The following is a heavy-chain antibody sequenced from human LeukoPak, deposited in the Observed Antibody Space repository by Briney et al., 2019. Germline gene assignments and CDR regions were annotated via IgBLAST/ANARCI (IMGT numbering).Heavy chain of an antibody. Sequence: SETLSLTCTVSGGSISNYYWSWIRQPPGKGLEWIGYIYYSGSTNYNPSLKSRVTISVDTSKKQFSLKLTSVTAADTAVYYCARSTSGTYYFDLWGQGTLVTVSS. J-gene: IGHJ4*02. CDR3: ARSTSGTYYFDL. CDR2: IYYSGST. D-gene: IGHD1-26*01. V-gene: IGHV4-59*08. CDR1: GGSISNYY.